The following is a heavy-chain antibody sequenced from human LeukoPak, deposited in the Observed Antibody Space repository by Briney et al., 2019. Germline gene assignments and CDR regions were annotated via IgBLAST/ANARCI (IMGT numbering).Heavy chain of an antibody. J-gene: IGHJ4*02. CDR3: ARDGIFGVVNYNFDY. Sequence: SETLSLTCTVSGGSISSGSYYWSWIRQPAGKGLEWIGRIYTSGSTNYNPSLKSRVTISVDTSKNQFSLKLSSVTAADTAVYYCARDGIFGVVNYNFDYWGQGTLVTVSS. V-gene: IGHV4-61*02. CDR1: GGSISSGSYY. CDR2: IYTSGST. D-gene: IGHD3-3*01.